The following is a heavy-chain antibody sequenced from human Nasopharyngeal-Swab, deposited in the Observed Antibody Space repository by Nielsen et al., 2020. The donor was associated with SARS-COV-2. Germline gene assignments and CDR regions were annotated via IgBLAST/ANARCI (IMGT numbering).Heavy chain of an antibody. Sequence: SETLSLTCTVSGGSISSYYWSWIRQPPGKGLEWIGYIYYSGSTNYNPSLKSRVTISVDTSKNQFSLKLSSVTAAGTAVYYCARRHYDSSGYPSYFDYWGQGTLVTVSS. D-gene: IGHD3-22*01. CDR2: IYYSGST. V-gene: IGHV4-59*08. CDR1: GGSISSYY. CDR3: ARRHYDSSGYPSYFDY. J-gene: IGHJ4*02.